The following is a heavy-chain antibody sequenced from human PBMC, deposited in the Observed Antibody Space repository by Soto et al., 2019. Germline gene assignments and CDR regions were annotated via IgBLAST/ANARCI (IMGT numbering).Heavy chain of an antibody. Sequence: SVKVSCKASGGTFSSYAISWVRQAPGQGLEWMGGIIPIFGTANYAQKFQGRVTITADESTSTAYMELSSLRSEDTAVYYCARGRVATIAFYYYYYGMDVWGQGTTVTVSS. V-gene: IGHV1-69*13. CDR1: GGTFSSYA. CDR3: ARGRVATIAFYYYYYGMDV. J-gene: IGHJ6*02. D-gene: IGHD5-12*01. CDR2: IIPIFGTA.